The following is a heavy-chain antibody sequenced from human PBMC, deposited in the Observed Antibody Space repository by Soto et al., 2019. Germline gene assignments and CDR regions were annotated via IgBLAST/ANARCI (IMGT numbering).Heavy chain of an antibody. CDR1: GGSIGSGSYY. CDR2: INYSGST. J-gene: IGHJ4*02. V-gene: IGHV4-31*03. Sequence: QVQLQESGPGLVKPSQTLSLTCTVSGGSIGSGSYYWSWIRQHPGKGLEWIADINYSGSTFYIPSLKSRVTTSIGTSINQFSLKLSSVTAADTAVYYCARAGYDRDGGGYYYFDYLGQGTLVNVSS. D-gene: IGHD3-22*01. CDR3: ARAGYDRDGGGYYYFDY.